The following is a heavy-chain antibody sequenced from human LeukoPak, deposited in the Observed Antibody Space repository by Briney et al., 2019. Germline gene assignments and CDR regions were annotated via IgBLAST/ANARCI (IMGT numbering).Heavy chain of an antibody. CDR3: ARGEIAAAGPFDY. Sequence: AETLSLTCTVSGGSISSYYWSWIRQPPGMGLECIGYIYYTGSTNYNPSLKSRVTISVDTSKNQFSLKLTSVTAADSAVYYCARGEIAAAGPFDYWGQGTLVTVSS. CDR2: IYYTGST. J-gene: IGHJ4*02. D-gene: IGHD6-13*01. V-gene: IGHV4-59*01. CDR1: GGSISSYY.